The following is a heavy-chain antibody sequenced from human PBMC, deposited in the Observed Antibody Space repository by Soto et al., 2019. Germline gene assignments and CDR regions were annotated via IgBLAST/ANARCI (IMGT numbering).Heavy chain of an antibody. CDR3: ATSPSRYFDY. Sequence: PSETLALTCAVYGGSFSGYYWSWIRQPPGKGLEWIGEINHSGSTNYNPSLKSRVTISVDTSKNQFSLKLSSVTAADTAVYYCATSPSRYFDYWGQGTHVT. CDR1: GGSFSGYY. V-gene: IGHV4-34*01. J-gene: IGHJ4*02. CDR2: INHSGST.